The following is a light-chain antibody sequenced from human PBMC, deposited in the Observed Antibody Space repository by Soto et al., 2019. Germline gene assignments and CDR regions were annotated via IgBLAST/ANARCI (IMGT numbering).Light chain of an antibody. CDR1: NSDVGGYNF. J-gene: IGLJ1*01. CDR2: DVS. CDR3: CSYADSFYV. Sequence: QSVLTQPRSVSGSPGQSVTISCTGTNSDVGGYNFVSWYQQYPGKVPKLTIYDVSKRSSGVPDRFSGSKSGNTASLTISGLQAEDEADYYCCSYADSFYVFGSGTKLTVL. V-gene: IGLV2-11*01.